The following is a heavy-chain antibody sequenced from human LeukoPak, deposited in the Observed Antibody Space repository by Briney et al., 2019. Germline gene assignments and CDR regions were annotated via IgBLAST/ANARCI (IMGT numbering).Heavy chain of an antibody. Sequence: ASVKVSCKASGYTFTSYDINWVRQATGQGLEWMGWMNPNSGNTGYARKFQGRVTMTRNTSISTAYMELSSLRSEDTAVYYCARGPNYYGSGSYYMHWFDPWGQGTLVTVSS. CDR1: GYTFTSYD. J-gene: IGHJ5*02. CDR2: MNPNSGNT. CDR3: ARGPNYYGSGSYYMHWFDP. V-gene: IGHV1-8*01. D-gene: IGHD3-10*01.